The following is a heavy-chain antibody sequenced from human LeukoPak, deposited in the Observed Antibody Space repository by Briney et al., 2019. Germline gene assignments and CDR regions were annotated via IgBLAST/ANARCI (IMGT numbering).Heavy chain of an antibody. V-gene: IGHV3-23*01. CDR2: ISGSGGST. CDR1: GFTFTSYA. D-gene: IGHD3-10*01. CDR3: AKGARSPASSYFDY. Sequence: GGSLRLSCAASGFTFTSYAMNWVRQAPGKGLEWVSAISGSGGSTYSADSLKGRFTISRDNSKNTLYLQMNSLRVEDTAVYYCAKGARSPASSYFDYWGQRTLVTVSS. J-gene: IGHJ4*02.